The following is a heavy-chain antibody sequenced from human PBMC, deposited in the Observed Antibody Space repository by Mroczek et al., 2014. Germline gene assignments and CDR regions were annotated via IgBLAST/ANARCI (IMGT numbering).Heavy chain of an antibody. CDR3: ARGGWREVGAQDYYYYYGMDV. V-gene: IGHV4-34*01. CDR1: GGSFSGYY. D-gene: IGHD3-10*01. CDR2: INHSGST. J-gene: IGHJ6*02. Sequence: QVQLQQWGAGLLKPSETLSLTCAVYGGSFSGYYWSWIRQPPGKGLEWIGEINHSGSTNYNPSLKSRVTISVDTSKNQFSLKLSSVTAADTAVYYCARGGWREVGAQDYYYYYGMDVWGQGTTVTVSS.